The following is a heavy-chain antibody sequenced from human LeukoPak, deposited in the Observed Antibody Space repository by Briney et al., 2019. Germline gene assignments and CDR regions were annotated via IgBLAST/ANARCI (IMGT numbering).Heavy chain of an antibody. V-gene: IGHV4-39*01. Sequence: PSETLSLTCTVSGGSISSSSYYWGWIRQPPGKGLEWIGSIYYSGSTYYNPSLKSRVTISVDTSKNQFSLKLSSVTAADTAVYYCARSAPDEGWYDPWGQGTLVTVSS. CDR1: GGSISSSSYY. CDR2: IYYSGST. CDR3: ARSAPDEGWYDP. J-gene: IGHJ5*02.